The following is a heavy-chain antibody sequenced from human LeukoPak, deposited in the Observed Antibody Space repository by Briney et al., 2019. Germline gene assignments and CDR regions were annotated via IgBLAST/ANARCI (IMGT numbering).Heavy chain of an antibody. CDR1: GFTFSSYS. Sequence: GGSLRLSCAASGFTFSSYSMNWVRQAPGKGLEWVSYISSSSSTIYYADSVKGRFTISGDNAKNSLYLQMNSLRAEYTAVYYCAREHSSGYYMDVWGKGTTVTVSS. V-gene: IGHV3-48*01. CDR2: ISSSSSTI. J-gene: IGHJ6*03. CDR3: AREHSSGYYMDV. D-gene: IGHD6-19*01.